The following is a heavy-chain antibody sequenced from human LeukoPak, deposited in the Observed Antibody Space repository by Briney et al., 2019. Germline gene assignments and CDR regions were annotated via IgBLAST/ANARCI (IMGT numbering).Heavy chain of an antibody. CDR2: IESDGSST. Sequence: GGSLRLSCVASGFTSSSYWMHWVRQAPGKGLVWVSRIESDGSSTSYADSVKGRFTISRDNAKNTLSLQMSSLRAEDTAVYYCARGFGSGSSLPFDYWGQGTLVTVSS. J-gene: IGHJ4*02. CDR3: ARGFGSGSSLPFDY. V-gene: IGHV3-74*01. D-gene: IGHD3-10*01. CDR1: GFTSSSYW.